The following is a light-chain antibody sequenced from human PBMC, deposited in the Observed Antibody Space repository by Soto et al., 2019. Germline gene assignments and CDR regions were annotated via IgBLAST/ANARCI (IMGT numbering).Light chain of an antibody. CDR1: ISHLCRYKF. CDR3: SSSTNTNTLVI. V-gene: IGLV2-14*01. J-gene: IGLJ2*01. Sequence: QSVLPHPASVSGSPGQSVTISCTGTISHLCRYKFVSSFQQHPGKAPNLLIFEGTNRPSGVSNRFSGSESGNTASPTISGLQAEDEAIYFCSSSTNTNTLVIFGGGTKVTVL. CDR2: EGT.